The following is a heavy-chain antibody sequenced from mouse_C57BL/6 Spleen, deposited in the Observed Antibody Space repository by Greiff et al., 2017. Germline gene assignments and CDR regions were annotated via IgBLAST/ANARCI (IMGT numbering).Heavy chain of an antibody. CDR1: GYAFSSSW. V-gene: IGHV1-82*01. CDR3: ASPGTHYFDY. D-gene: IGHD3-3*01. J-gene: IGHJ2*01. CDR2: IYPGDGDT. Sequence: QVQLKQSGPELVKPGASVKISCKASGYAFSSSWMNWVKQRPGKGLEWIGRIYPGDGDTNYNGKFKGKATLTADKSSSTAYMQLSSLTSEDSAVYFCASPGTHYFDYWGQGTTLTVSS.